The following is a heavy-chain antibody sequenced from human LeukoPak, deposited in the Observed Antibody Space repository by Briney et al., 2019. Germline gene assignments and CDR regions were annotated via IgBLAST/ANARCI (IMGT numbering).Heavy chain of an antibody. J-gene: IGHJ5*02. CDR1: GGSISSYY. D-gene: IGHD3-10*01. V-gene: IGHV4-59*01. Sequence: SETLSLTCTVSGGSISSYYWSWIRQPPGKGLEWIGYIYYSGSTNYNPSLKSRVTISVDTSKNLFSLKLSSVTAADTAVYYCARDLRFGESNNWFDPWGQGTLVTVSS. CDR2: IYYSGST. CDR3: ARDLRFGESNNWFDP.